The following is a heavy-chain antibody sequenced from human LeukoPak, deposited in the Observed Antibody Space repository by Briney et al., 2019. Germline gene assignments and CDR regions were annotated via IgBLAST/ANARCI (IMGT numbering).Heavy chain of an antibody. CDR2: MYYSGST. D-gene: IGHD3-22*01. V-gene: IGHV4-30-4*01. CDR3: ARPYYYDSRIDP. J-gene: IGHJ5*02. Sequence: SSETLSLTWTVSGGSSSSGDYCWSWIRQPPGKGLEWIAYMYYSGSTYYNPSLKSRVTMSADTSKNQLSLKLSSVTAADTAVYYCARPYYYDSRIDPWGQGILVTVSS. CDR1: GGSSSSGDYC.